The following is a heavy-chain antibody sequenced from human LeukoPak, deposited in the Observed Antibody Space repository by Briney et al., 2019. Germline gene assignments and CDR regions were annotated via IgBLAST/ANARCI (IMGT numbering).Heavy chain of an antibody. CDR1: GGTFSSYA. J-gene: IGHJ4*02. CDR3: ARAGRWLHGPYYFDY. D-gene: IGHD5-24*01. Sequence: GASVKVSCKASGGTFSSYAISWVRQAPGQGLEWMGRIIPIFGTANYAQKFQGRVTITTDESTSTAYMELSSLRSEDTAVYYCARAGRWLHGPYYFDYWGQGTLVTVS. V-gene: IGHV1-69*05. CDR2: IIPIFGTA.